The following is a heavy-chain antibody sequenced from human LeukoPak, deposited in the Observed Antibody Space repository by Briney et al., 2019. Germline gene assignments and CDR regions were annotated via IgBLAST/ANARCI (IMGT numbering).Heavy chain of an antibody. CDR3: AREIAAAGNVDY. CDR2: IYYSGST. Sequence: PSQTLSLTCTVSGGSISSGGYYWSWIRQPPGKGLEWIGYIYYSGSTYYNPSLKSRVTISVDTSKNQFSLKLSSVTAADTAVYYCAREIAAAGNVDYWGQGTLVTVSS. D-gene: IGHD6-13*01. J-gene: IGHJ4*02. V-gene: IGHV4-30-4*08. CDR1: GGSISSGGYY.